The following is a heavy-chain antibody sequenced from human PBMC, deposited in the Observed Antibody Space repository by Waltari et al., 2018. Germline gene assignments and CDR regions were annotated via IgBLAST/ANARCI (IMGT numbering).Heavy chain of an antibody. CDR1: GYTFTGSY. CDR3: ARETAVAGTYDFDY. D-gene: IGHD6-19*01. Sequence: QVQLVQSGAEVKKPGASVKVSCKASGYTFTGSYMHWVRPAPGQGLEWMGWINPNSGVTNDAQKVQGWVTMTRDTSISTAYMELSRLRSDDAAVYYCARETAVAGTYDFDYWGQGTLVTVSS. V-gene: IGHV1-2*04. J-gene: IGHJ4*02. CDR2: INPNSGVT.